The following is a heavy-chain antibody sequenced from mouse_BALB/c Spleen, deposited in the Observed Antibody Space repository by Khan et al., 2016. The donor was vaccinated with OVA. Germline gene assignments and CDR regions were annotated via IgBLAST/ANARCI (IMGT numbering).Heavy chain of an antibody. J-gene: IGHJ4*01. Sequence: HVQLKESGPGLVAPSQSLSITCTISGFSLTNYGVHWVRQPPGKGLEWLVVIWSDGSATYNSALKSRLSISKDNSKSQVFLKMNSLQTDDTAMYYCARQPYYHYYIMDYWGQGTSVTVSS. CDR3: ARQPYYHYYIMDY. V-gene: IGHV2-6-1*01. CDR2: IWSDGSA. CDR1: GFSLTNYG. D-gene: IGHD2-10*01.